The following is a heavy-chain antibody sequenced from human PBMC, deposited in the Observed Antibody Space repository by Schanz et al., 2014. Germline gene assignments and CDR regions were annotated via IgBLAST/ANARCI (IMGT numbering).Heavy chain of an antibody. Sequence: EVQLLESGGGLVQPGGSLRLSCAASGFTFSSYWMHWVRQAPGKGLVWVSRINGDGSRTAYADSVKGRFTISRDNAKNTLYLQMNSLRAEDTAVYYCAKSDAFDIWGKGTTVIVSS. J-gene: IGHJ3*02. CDR1: GFTFSSYW. CDR2: INGDGSRT. CDR3: AKSDAFDI. V-gene: IGHV3-74*02.